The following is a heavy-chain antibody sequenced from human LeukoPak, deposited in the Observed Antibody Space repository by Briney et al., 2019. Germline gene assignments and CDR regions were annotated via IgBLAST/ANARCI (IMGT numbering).Heavy chain of an antibody. J-gene: IGHJ4*02. CDR1: GFTFSSYA. CDR2: MSFDVNNK. D-gene: IGHD2-2*02. CDR3: ARGYCTSSSCYNDY. Sequence: GGSLRLSCVTSGFTFSSYAFHWVRQAPGKGPEWVATMSFDVNNKYYADSVRGRFTISRDNSKNTLYLQMNSLGAEDTAVYSCARGYCTSSSCYNDYWGQGTLVTVSS. V-gene: IGHV3-30*04.